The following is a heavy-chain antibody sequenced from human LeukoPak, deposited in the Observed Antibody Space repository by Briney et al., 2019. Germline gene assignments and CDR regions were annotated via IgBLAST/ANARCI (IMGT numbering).Heavy chain of an antibody. J-gene: IGHJ4*02. Sequence: ASVKVSCKASGYTFTSYGISWVRQAPGQGLEWMGWISAYNGNTNYAQKLQGRVTMTTDTSTSTAYMELRSLRPDDTAVYYCARPFQQLGPMYYFDYWGQGTLVTVSS. CDR2: ISAYNGNT. CDR3: ARPFQQLGPMYYFDY. V-gene: IGHV1-18*01. D-gene: IGHD6-13*01. CDR1: GYTFTSYG.